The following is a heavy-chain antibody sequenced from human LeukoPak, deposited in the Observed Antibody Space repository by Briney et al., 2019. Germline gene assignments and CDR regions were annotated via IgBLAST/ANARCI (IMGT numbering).Heavy chain of an antibody. Sequence: LSLTCAVYVGSFSGFYWSWIRQTPGKGLEWVSYISSSSSTIYYADSVKGRFTISRDNAKNSLYLQMNSLRAEDTAVYYCARDGGSGADYWGQGTLVSVSS. J-gene: IGHJ4*02. D-gene: IGHD3-16*01. CDR2: ISSSSSTI. CDR3: ARDGGSGADY. V-gene: IGHV3-11*04. CDR1: VGSFSGFY.